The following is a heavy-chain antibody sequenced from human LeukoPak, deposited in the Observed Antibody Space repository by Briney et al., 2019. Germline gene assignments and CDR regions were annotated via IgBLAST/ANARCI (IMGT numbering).Heavy chain of an antibody. J-gene: IGHJ3*02. V-gene: IGHV3-74*01. CDR3: ARDRDSSVDDAFDI. Sequence: GGSLRLSCAASGFTFSSYWMHWVRQAPGKGLVWVSRINTDGSSTSYVDSVKGRFTISRDNSKNTVFLQMNSLRAEDTAVYFCARDRDSSVDDAFDIWGQGTMVTVSS. CDR2: INTDGSST. D-gene: IGHD3-22*01. CDR1: GFTFSSYW.